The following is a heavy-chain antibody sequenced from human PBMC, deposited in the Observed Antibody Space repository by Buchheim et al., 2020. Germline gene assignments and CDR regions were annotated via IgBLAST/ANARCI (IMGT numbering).Heavy chain of an antibody. CDR2: TNPKTGGK. Sequence: QVQLVQSGAEVKTPGASVKVSCKTSGYSFTGYYIHWVRQAPGQGLEWMGWTNPKTGGKDFAQTFRGRVTLTTDTSLTTAYMELSRLDSEDTAVYYCARDDGLGGYCSGSTCYSLRGSEYWGQGTL. V-gene: IGHV1-2*02. CDR3: ARDDGLGGYCSGSTCYSLRGSEY. CDR1: GYSFTGYY. D-gene: IGHD2-15*01. J-gene: IGHJ4*02.